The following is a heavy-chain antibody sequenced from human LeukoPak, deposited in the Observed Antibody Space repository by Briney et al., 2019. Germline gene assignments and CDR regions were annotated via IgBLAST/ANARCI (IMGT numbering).Heavy chain of an antibody. V-gene: IGHV3-30*02. D-gene: IGHD1-26*01. CDR2: IRYDGSNK. CDR3: AKRLHSGSYWAAFDY. J-gene: IGHJ4*02. CDR1: GFTFSSYG. Sequence: PGGSLRLSCAASGFTFSSYGMHWVRQAPGKGLEWVAFIRYDGSNKYYADSVKGRFTISRDNFKNTLYLQMNSLRAEDTAVYYCAKRLHSGSYWAAFDYWGQGTLVTVSS.